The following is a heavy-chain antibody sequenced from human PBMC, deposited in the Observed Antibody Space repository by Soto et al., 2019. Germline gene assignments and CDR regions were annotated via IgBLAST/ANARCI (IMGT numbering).Heavy chain of an antibody. Sequence: ASVKVSCKASGYTFTSYAMHWVRQAPGQRLEWMGWINAGNGNTKYSQKFQGRVTITRDTSASTAYMELSSLRSEDTAVYYCARGERDGYNYALGYWGQGTLVTSPQ. CDR2: INAGNGNT. CDR1: GYTFTSYA. J-gene: IGHJ4*02. V-gene: IGHV1-3*01. D-gene: IGHD5-12*01. CDR3: ARGERDGYNYALGY.